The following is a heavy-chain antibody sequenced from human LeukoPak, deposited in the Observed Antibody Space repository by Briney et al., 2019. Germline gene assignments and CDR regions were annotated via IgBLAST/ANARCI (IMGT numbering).Heavy chain of an antibody. CDR3: ARLGYCSGVSCYEFLYYYYYMDV. CDR1: GGPISSIGYY. D-gene: IGHD2-15*01. J-gene: IGHJ6*03. V-gene: IGHV4-39*01. Sequence: PSETLSLTCTVSGGPISSIGYYWAWIRKPPGRGLEWIGIIYYSGSTYYNPSLKSRVTISVDTSKNQFSLKLSSVTAADTAVYYCARLGYCSGVSCYEFLYYYYYMDVWGKGTTVTVSS. CDR2: IYYSGST.